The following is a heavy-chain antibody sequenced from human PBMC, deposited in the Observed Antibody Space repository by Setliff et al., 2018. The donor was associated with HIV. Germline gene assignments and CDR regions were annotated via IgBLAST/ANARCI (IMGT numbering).Heavy chain of an antibody. CDR2: IIPIFGTA. Sequence: SVKVSCKASGGTFSSYAISWVRQAPGQGLEWMGGIIPIFGTANYAQNFQGRLTISADKSTRTAYLELSSLRSDDSAVYFCAKEQEIGSYLDPWGQGTLVTVSS. V-gene: IGHV1-69*06. J-gene: IGHJ5*02. CDR3: AKEQEIGSYLDP. CDR1: GGTFSSYA. D-gene: IGHD2-2*02.